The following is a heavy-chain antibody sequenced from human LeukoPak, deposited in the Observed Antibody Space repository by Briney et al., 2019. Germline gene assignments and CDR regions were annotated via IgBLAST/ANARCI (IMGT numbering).Heavy chain of an antibody. J-gene: IGHJ4*02. D-gene: IGHD3-16*02. V-gene: IGHV3-7*03. CDR1: GFTFSGFW. CDR2: INSDGSEG. CDR3: ATFGHGYVWGSYRNYYFDY. Sequence: GGSLRLSCAVSGFTFSGFWMSWSRQAPGKGLEWVASINSDGSEGYYADVVKGRFTISRDNAKNSLYLQINSLRAEDTAVYYCATFGHGYVWGSYRNYYFDYWGQGTLVTVSS.